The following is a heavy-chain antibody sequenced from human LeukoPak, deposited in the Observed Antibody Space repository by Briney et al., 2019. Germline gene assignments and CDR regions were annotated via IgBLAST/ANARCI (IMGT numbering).Heavy chain of an antibody. CDR3: ASGYVGAPQH. D-gene: IGHD1-26*01. Sequence: PSETLSLTCAVSGYSISSGYYWGWIRQPPGKGLEWIGSIYHSGSTYYNPSLKSRVTISVDTSKNQFSLTLSSVTAADTAVYYCASGYVGAPQHWGQGTLVTVSS. V-gene: IGHV4-38-2*01. CDR1: GYSISSGYY. J-gene: IGHJ1*01. CDR2: IYHSGST.